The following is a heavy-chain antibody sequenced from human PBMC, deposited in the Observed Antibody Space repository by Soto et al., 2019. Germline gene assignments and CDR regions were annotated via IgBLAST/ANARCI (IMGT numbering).Heavy chain of an antibody. Sequence: EVQLVESGGVVVQPGGSLRLSCAASGFTFDDYAMHWVRQAPGKGLEWVSLISWDGGSTYYADSVKGRFTISRDNSKNSLYLQMNSLRAEDTALYYCARSGWGHYYYGMDVWGQGTTVTVSS. CDR1: GFTFDDYA. CDR2: ISWDGGST. CDR3: ARSGWGHYYYGMDV. V-gene: IGHV3-43D*04. D-gene: IGHD6-19*01. J-gene: IGHJ6*02.